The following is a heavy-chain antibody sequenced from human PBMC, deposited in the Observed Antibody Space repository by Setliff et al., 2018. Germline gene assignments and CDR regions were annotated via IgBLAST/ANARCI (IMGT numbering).Heavy chain of an antibody. CDR3: AREGVDTRSSTDYRYHMDV. D-gene: IGHD5-18*01. V-gene: IGHV1-69*05. Sequence: SVKVSCKASGGTFSSYGISWVRQAPGQGLEWMGGTIPSFGSTNYAQKFQGRVTIITDESTSTAYMELSSLRSEDTAVYFCAREGVDTRSSTDYRYHMDVWGKGTTVTVS. CDR1: GGTFSSYG. CDR2: TIPSFGST. J-gene: IGHJ6*03.